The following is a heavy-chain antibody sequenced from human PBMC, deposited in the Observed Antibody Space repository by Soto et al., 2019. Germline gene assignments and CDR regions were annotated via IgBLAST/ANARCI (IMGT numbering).Heavy chain of an antibody. J-gene: IGHJ4*02. Sequence: PSETLSLTCTVSGGSISSYYRSWIRQPAGKGLEWIGRIYTSGSTNCNPSLKSRVTMSVDTSKNQFSLKLSSVTAADTAVYYCARESAIFGVVITYYFDYWGQGTLVTVSS. V-gene: IGHV4-4*07. D-gene: IGHD3-3*01. CDR2: IYTSGST. CDR1: GGSISSYY. CDR3: ARESAIFGVVITYYFDY.